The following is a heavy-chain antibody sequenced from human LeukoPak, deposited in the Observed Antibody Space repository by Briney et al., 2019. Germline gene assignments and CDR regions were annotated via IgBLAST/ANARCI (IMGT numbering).Heavy chain of an antibody. CDR1: GFTFSRYG. CDR3: ASLPGPGSYYYYYMDV. Sequence: GGSLRLSCAASGFTFSRYGMHWVRQAPGKGLEWVAVIWYDGSNKYYADSLKGRFTISRDNSKNTLYLQMNSLRAEDTAVYYCASLPGPGSYYYYYMDVWGKGTTVTVSS. D-gene: IGHD3-10*01. CDR2: IWYDGSNK. J-gene: IGHJ6*03. V-gene: IGHV3-33*01.